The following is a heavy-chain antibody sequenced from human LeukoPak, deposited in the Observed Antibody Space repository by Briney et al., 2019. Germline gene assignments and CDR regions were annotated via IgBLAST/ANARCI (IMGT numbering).Heavy chain of an antibody. Sequence: PGGSLRLSCAASGFTFSSYEMNWVRQAPGKGLEWVSYISSSGSTIYYADSVKGRFTISRDNAKNSLYLQMNSLRAEDKAVYYCARGRKSITMVRKEVYWFDPWGQGTLVTVSS. CDR3: ARGRKSITMVRKEVYWFDP. J-gene: IGHJ5*02. CDR1: GFTFSSYE. D-gene: IGHD3-10*01. CDR2: ISSSGSTI. V-gene: IGHV3-48*03.